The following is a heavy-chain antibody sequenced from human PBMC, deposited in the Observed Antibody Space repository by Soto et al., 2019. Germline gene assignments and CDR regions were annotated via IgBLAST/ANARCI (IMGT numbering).Heavy chain of an antibody. CDR1: GFTFSSYG. CDR3: ARGGMVRGYDY. J-gene: IGHJ4*02. D-gene: IGHD3-10*01. Sequence: GGSLRLSCAASGFTFSSYGMNWVRQAPGRGLEWVSFISSSSSYTQYADSVEGRFTISRDNAKNSPYLQMNSLGAEDTAVYYCARGGMVRGYDYWGQGTRVTVSS. CDR2: ISSSSSYT. V-gene: IGHV3-21*01.